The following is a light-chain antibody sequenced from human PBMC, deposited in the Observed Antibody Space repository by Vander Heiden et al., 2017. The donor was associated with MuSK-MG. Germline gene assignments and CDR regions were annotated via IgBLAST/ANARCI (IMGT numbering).Light chain of an antibody. CDR1: QSVSSSY. J-gene: IGKJ5*01. CDR2: CAS. V-gene: IGKV3-20*01. Sequence: EIVLTQSPGTLSLSPGERATLSCRASQSVSSSYLAWYQQKPGQAPRLLIYCASSRATGIPDRFSGSGCGTDFTLTISRLEPEDFAVYYCQQYGSSPRITFGQGTRLEIK. CDR3: QQYGSSPRIT.